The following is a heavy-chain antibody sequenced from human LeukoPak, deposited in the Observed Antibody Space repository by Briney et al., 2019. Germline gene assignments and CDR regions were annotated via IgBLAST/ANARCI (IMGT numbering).Heavy chain of an antibody. J-gene: IGHJ5*02. D-gene: IGHD3-3*01. Sequence: PSQTLSLTCTVSGGSISSGDYYWSWIRQPPGKGLEWIGYIYYSGSTYYNPSLKSLVTISVDTSKNQFSLKLSSVTAADTAVYYCARAMYDFWSGYYGRGTNWFDPWGQGTLVTVSS. CDR2: IYYSGST. CDR3: ARAMYDFWSGYYGRGTNWFDP. V-gene: IGHV4-30-4*08. CDR1: GGSISSGDYY.